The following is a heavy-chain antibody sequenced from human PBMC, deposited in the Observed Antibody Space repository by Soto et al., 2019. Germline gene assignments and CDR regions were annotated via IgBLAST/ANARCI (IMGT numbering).Heavy chain of an antibody. D-gene: IGHD5-18*01. CDR1: GFTFISYG. CDR3: AKDLSEGQPDY. CDR2: ISYDGSNK. V-gene: IGHV3-30*18. J-gene: IGHJ4*01. Sequence: PGGSLRLSCAASGFTFISYGMHWVLQAPGKGLEWVAVISYDGSNKYYADSVKGRFTISRDNSKNTLYLQMNSLRAEDTAVYYCAKDLSEGQPDYWGQGTLVTVSS.